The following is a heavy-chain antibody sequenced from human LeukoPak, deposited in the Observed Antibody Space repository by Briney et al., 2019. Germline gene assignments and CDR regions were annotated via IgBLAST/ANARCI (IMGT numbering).Heavy chain of an antibody. CDR1: GGTFRSFA. D-gene: IGHD4-11*01. CDR3: ARAATVTGPPTSFDY. CDR2: IIPIFGTT. V-gene: IGHV1-69*05. J-gene: IGHJ4*02. Sequence: ASLKVSCTASGGTFRSFASSWVRQAPGHGLEWMGRIIPIFGTTNYAQKFQGRITITTDESTTTAYMELSSLRSEDTAVYYCARAATVTGPPTSFDYWGQGTLVTVSS.